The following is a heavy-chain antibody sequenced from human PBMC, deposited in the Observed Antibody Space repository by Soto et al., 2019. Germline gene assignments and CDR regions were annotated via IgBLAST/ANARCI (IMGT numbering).Heavy chain of an antibody. D-gene: IGHD3-22*01. Sequence: QEQLGQSGAEGKKPGSSLKVSCKASGGLFSSYPISWVRQFPGQGLEWMGGIIPVFQTAYYTQRFQGRVTITADESTNTAYMELSSLRSEDTAIYYCARGGSGYTWFNEFWGQGTLVTVSS. J-gene: IGHJ4*02. V-gene: IGHV1-69*01. CDR1: GGLFSSYP. CDR3: ARGGSGYTWFNEF. CDR2: IIPVFQTA.